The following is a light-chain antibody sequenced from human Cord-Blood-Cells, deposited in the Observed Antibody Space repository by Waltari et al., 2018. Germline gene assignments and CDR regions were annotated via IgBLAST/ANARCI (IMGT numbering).Light chain of an antibody. CDR1: SSNIGSNT. Sequence: QSVLTQPPSASGTPGQRVTISCSGSSSNIGSNTVNWYQQLPGTAPKLLIYSNIQGRSGVPDRFSGSKAGPSASLAISGLQSEDEADYYCAAWDDSLNGWVFGGGTKLTVL. CDR3: AAWDDSLNGWV. J-gene: IGLJ3*02. V-gene: IGLV1-44*01. CDR2: SNI.